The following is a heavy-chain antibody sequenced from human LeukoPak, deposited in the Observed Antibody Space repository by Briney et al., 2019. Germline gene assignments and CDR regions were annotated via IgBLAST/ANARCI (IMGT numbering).Heavy chain of an antibody. D-gene: IGHD3-16*02. V-gene: IGHV1-2*02. CDR2: VNPTSGGT. CDR3: ARAQDPVMITFGGVIVIGAFDI. Sequence: ASVKVSCKASGYTFTGYYMHWVRQAPGQGLEWMGWVNPTSGGTNYAQKFQGRVTMTRDTSISTAYMELSRLRSDDTAVYYCARAQDPVMITFGGVIVIGAFDIWGQGTMVTVSS. J-gene: IGHJ3*02. CDR1: GYTFTGYY.